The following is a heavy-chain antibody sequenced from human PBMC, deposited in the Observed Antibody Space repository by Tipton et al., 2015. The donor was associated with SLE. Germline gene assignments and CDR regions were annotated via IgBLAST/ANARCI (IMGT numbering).Heavy chain of an antibody. CDR2: IRHDGSKT. J-gene: IGHJ4*02. V-gene: IGHV3-30*02. CDR1: GFTFSNYG. CDR3: AKAKVPESYRHTYYFDY. D-gene: IGHD4/OR15-4a*01. Sequence: GSLRLSCAASGFTFSNYGLHWVRQAPGKGLEWVAFIRHDGSKTFEADSVKGRFTISRDNSKNTQYLQMNRLRPEDTAVYYCAKAKVPESYRHTYYFDYWGRGTLVTVSS.